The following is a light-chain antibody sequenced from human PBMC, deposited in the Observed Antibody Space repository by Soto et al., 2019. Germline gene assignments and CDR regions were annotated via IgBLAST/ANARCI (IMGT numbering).Light chain of an antibody. Sequence: EIVMTQSPVTLSVSPGERATLSCRASQSVSSSIAWYQQKVGQAPRLLIYAASTRATGIPARFSGSESGTEFTLTISSLQSEDFAVYYCQQYNNWPRTFGQGTKVDIK. CDR2: AAS. V-gene: IGKV3-15*01. CDR1: QSVSSS. J-gene: IGKJ1*01. CDR3: QQYNNWPRT.